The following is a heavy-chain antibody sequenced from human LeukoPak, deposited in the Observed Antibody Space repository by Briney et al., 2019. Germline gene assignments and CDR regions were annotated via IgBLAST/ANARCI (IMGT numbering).Heavy chain of an antibody. J-gene: IGHJ4*02. CDR3: AKSSWLVAGDCYAY. CDR1: GFTFSSYP. Sequence: RPGGPLRLSCAASGFTFSSYPMSWVPQAPGKGLEWVAAISGSGGSTYYADSVKGRYTISRDNSKNTLYLQMNSLRAEDTAVYYCAKSSWLVAGDCYAYWGQGTLVTVSS. CDR2: ISGSGGST. D-gene: IGHD2-21*01. V-gene: IGHV3-23*01.